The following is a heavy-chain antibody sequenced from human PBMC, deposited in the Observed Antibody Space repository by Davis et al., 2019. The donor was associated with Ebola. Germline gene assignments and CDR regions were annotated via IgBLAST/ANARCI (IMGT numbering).Heavy chain of an antibody. CDR3: ARDPIYCGGDCYPLAYYYYYYMDV. Sequence: ASVKVSCKASGYTFTGYYIHWVRQAPGQGLEWMGIINPSGGSTSYAQKFQGRVTMTRDTSTSTVYMELSSLRSEDTAVYYCARDPIYCGGDCYPLAYYYYYYMDVWGKGTTVTVSS. CDR2: INPSGGST. J-gene: IGHJ6*03. CDR1: GYTFTGYY. D-gene: IGHD2-21*01. V-gene: IGHV1-46*01.